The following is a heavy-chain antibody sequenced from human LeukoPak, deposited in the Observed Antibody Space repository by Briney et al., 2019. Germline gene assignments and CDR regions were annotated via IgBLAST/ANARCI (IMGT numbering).Heavy chain of an antibody. CDR2: ASGSGVNS. CDR3: AKEYSGYDFDY. J-gene: IGHJ4*02. V-gene: IGHV3-23*01. D-gene: IGHD5-12*01. CDR1: GFTLRSYD. Sequence: GGSLRLSCAASGFTLRSYDMSWVRQAPGKGLEWVAAASGSGVNSYYADSVRGRFTISRDNSQNTLYLQMDSLRAEDTALYYCAKEYSGYDFDYWGQGTLVTVSS.